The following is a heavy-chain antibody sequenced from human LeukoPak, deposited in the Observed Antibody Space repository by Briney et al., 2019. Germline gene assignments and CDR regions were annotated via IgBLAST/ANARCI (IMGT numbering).Heavy chain of an antibody. CDR1: GFTFSSYS. V-gene: IGHV3-21*04. J-gene: IGHJ4*02. D-gene: IGHD2-2*02. CDR3: AKDLRYCSSTSCYRPYYFDY. Sequence: GGSLRLSCAASGFTFSSYSMNWVRQAPGKGLEWVSSISSSSSYIYYADSVKGRFTISRDNSKNTLYLQMNSLRAEDTAVYYCAKDLRYCSSTSCYRPYYFDYWGQGTLVTVSS. CDR2: ISSSSSYI.